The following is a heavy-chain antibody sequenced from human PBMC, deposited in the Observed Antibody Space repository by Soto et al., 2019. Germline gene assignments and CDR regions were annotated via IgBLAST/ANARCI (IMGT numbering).Heavy chain of an antibody. Sequence: DVQLVESGGGLVKPGESLTLSFAGSGFTFSNAFISWVRQAPGKGLEWVGRIKSGGTTEYAAPVKGRFTISRNDSENTVYLEMTSLQPEDTGVFYFTTGRLSPRGWGQGTLVTVSS. J-gene: IGHJ4*02. CDR2: IKSGGTT. CDR3: TTGRLSPRG. V-gene: IGHV3-15*05. CDR1: GFTFSNAF. D-gene: IGHD6-25*01.